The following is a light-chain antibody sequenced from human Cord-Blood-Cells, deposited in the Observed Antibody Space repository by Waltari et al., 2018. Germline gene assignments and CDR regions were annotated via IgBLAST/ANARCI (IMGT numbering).Light chain of an antibody. CDR2: YDD. CDR1: SSNIGNNA. J-gene: IGLJ2*01. V-gene: IGLV1-36*01. Sequence: QSVLTQPPSVSEAPRQRVTISCSGSSSNIGNNAVNWYQQLPGKAPNLLIYYDDLLPSGVSDRLSGSKSGTSASLAISGLQSEDEADYYCAAWDDSLNGPVFGGGTKLTVL. CDR3: AAWDDSLNGPV.